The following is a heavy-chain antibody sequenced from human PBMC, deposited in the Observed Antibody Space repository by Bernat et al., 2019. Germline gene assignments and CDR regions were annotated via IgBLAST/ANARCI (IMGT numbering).Heavy chain of an antibody. J-gene: IGHJ6*03. CDR2: IYYSGST. V-gene: IGHV4-59*01. CDR3: TRVLDAHTATSNSSHHFFYYYYMDL. CDR1: GGSISSYY. D-gene: IGHD4-11*01. Sequence: QVQLQESGPGLVKPSETLSLTCTVSGGSISSYYWSWIRQPPGKGLEWIGYIYYSGSTNYNPSPKSRVTITVDTSKNQYSLKLSSVTAADTAVYYCTRVLDAHTATSNSSHHFFYYYYMDLWGHGTPVTVSS.